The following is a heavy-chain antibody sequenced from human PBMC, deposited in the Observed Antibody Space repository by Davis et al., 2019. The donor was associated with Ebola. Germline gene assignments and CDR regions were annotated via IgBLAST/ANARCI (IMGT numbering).Heavy chain of an antibody. Sequence: PSETLSLTCAASGFTFSNYWMSWVRQAPGKGLEWVANIKQDGSEKYYVDSVKGRFTISRDNAKNSLYLQMNSLRAEDTAVYYCARGGTRIAARHDYWGQGTLVTVSS. V-gene: IGHV3-7*03. CDR1: GFTFSNYW. CDR2: IKQDGSEK. J-gene: IGHJ4*02. D-gene: IGHD6-6*01. CDR3: ARGGTRIAARHDY.